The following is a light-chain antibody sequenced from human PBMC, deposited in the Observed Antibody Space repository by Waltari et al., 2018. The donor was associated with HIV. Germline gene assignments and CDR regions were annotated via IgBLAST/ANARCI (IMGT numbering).Light chain of an antibody. V-gene: IGLV1-44*01. Sequence: QSVLTQPPSASGTPGQRLTISCSGRNSNIGSNSVNWYQQVPGTAPKLLIYSNNQRPSGVPDRFSGSKSGNSASLAISGLRSEDEADYYCAAWDDSRNGEVIFGGGTKLTVL. CDR1: NSNIGSNS. CDR2: SNN. CDR3: AAWDDSRNGEVI. J-gene: IGLJ2*01.